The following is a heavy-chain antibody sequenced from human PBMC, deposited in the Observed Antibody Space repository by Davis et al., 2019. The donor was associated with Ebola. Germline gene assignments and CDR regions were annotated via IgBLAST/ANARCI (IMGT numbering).Heavy chain of an antibody. CDR1: GFRFRDYY. D-gene: IGHD1-20*01. Sequence: GESLKISCAASGFRFRDYYMSWLRQAPGKGLEWLSYINSASNTIYYADSVKGRFTISRDNAKNSLYLQMNSLRAEDTAVYYCARDFKAYNWNYYGMDVWGQGTTVTVSS. J-gene: IGHJ6*02. V-gene: IGHV3-11*04. CDR2: INSASNTI. CDR3: ARDFKAYNWNYYGMDV.